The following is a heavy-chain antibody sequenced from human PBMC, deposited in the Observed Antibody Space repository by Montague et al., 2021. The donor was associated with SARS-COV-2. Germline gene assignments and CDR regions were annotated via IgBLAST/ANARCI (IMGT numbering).Heavy chain of an antibody. V-gene: IGHV4-38-2*02. D-gene: IGHD3-3*01. CDR3: ARGGEYYDFWSGCYKGDWSDP. J-gene: IGHJ5*02. CDR2: IYHSGST. Sequence: SETLSLTCTVSGYSIISGYYWGWIRQPPGKGLEWIGSIYHSGSTYYNPSLKSRVTISVDTSKNQFSLKLSSVTAADTAVYYCARGGEYYDFWSGCYKGDWSDPWGQGTLVTVSS. CDR1: GYSIISGYY.